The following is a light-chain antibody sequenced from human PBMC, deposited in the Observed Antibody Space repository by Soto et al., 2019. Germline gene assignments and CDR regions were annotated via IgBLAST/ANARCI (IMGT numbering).Light chain of an antibody. CDR2: GAS. CDR1: QSVSSN. J-gene: IGKJ1*01. CDR3: QHYNSYSWT. Sequence: EIVMTQSPATLSVSPGERATLSCRASQSVSSNLAWYQQKPGQAPRLLIYGASTRATAIPARFSGSGSGTEFTLTISSLQSEDFAIYDCQHYNSYSWTFGQGTKVDIK. V-gene: IGKV3-15*01.